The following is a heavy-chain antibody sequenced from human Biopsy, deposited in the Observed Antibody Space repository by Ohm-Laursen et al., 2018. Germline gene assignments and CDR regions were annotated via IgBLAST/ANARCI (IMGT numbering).Heavy chain of an antibody. Sequence: ASVKVSCKGSGYAVNDYFLHWLRQAPGQGPEWMGGISPNSGGTNYAQKFKGRVTMTTDTSTSTVYLELRRLISDDTAVYYCARDIMNRIAGLVARSDVFDVWGQGTLVTVSS. CDR3: ARDIMNRIAGLVARSDVFDV. CDR1: GYAVNDYF. D-gene: IGHD3-16*01. CDR2: ISPNSGGT. J-gene: IGHJ3*01. V-gene: IGHV1-2*02.